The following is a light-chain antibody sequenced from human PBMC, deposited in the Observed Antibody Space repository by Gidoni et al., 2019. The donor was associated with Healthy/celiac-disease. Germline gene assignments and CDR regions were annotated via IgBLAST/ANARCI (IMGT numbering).Light chain of an antibody. V-gene: IGLV2-14*01. J-gene: IGLJ3*02. CDR3: SSYTSSSTLV. Sequence: QSALTQPASVSGSPGQSITISCTGTSRDFGGYNYVSWYQQHPGKAPKLMIYDVSNRPSGVSNRFSGSKSGNTASLTISGLQAEDEADYDCSSYTSSSTLVFGGGTKLTVL. CDR1: SRDFGGYNY. CDR2: DVS.